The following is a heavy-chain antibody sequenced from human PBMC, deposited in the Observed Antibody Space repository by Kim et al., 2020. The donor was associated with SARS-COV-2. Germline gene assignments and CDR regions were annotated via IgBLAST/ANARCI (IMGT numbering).Heavy chain of an antibody. Sequence: GGSLRLSCAASGFTVSSNYMSWVRQAPGKGLEWVSVIYSGGSTYYADSVKGRFTISRDNSKNTLYLQMNSLRAEDTAVYYCARGGPVDTATLRPFVEYWGQGTLVTVSS. CDR2: IYSGGST. V-gene: IGHV3-53*01. CDR1: GFTVSSNY. D-gene: IGHD5-18*01. J-gene: IGHJ4*02. CDR3: ARGGPVDTATLRPFVEY.